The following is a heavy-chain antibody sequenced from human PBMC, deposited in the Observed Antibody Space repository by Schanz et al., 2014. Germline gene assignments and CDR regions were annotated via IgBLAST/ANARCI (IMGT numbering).Heavy chain of an antibody. J-gene: IGHJ4*02. CDR1: GYTFTTYY. CDR3: GRGLSRSYIDF. CDR2: INPSGGST. V-gene: IGHV1-46*03. D-gene: IGHD6-6*01. Sequence: QVQLLQSGAEVKKPGASMKVSCKASGYTFTTYYMLWVRQAPGQGLEWMGIINPSGGSTRYGQKFQCRIAVTTDTSASTVYLELISLRSDDTAVYYCGRGLSRSYIDFWGQGTLITVSS.